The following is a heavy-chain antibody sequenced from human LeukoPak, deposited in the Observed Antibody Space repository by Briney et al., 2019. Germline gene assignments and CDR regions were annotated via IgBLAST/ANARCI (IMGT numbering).Heavy chain of an antibody. CDR1: GYTFTGYS. V-gene: IGHV1-2*02. CDR2: INPNSGGT. J-gene: IGHJ4*02. CDR3: ARARKGIQLWSRLLDY. D-gene: IGHD5-18*01. Sequence: ASVKVSCKASGYTFTGYSMHWVRQAPGQGLEWMGWINPNSGGTNYAQKFQGRVTMTRDTSISTAYMELSRLRSDDTAVYYCARARKGIQLWSRLLDYWGQGTLVTVSS.